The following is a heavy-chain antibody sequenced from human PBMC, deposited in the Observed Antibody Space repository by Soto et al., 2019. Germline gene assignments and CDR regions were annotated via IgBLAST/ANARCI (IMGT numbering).Heavy chain of an antibody. D-gene: IGHD2-21*02. CDR3: TAAPGGNSYY. CDR1: WFTFSGSA. CDR2: IRSKANSYAT. V-gene: IGHV3-73*01. Sequence: GGSLRLSCAASWFTFSGSAMHWVRQASGKGLEWVGRIRSKANSYATAYAASVKGRFTISRDDSKNTVFLQMHSLKTEDTAVYYCTAAPGGNSYYWGQGIMVTVSS. J-gene: IGHJ4*02.